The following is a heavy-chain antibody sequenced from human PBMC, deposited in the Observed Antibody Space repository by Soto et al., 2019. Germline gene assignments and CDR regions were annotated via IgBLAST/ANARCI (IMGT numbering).Heavy chain of an antibody. CDR3: AGGYCGYSTCNNWIRNRLEP. V-gene: IGHV1-69*01. Sequence: QVQLVQSGAEVKKPGSSVKVSCKASGVTLSDYPINWVRQAPGQGLEWMGGLLPIFGTTIYAQKFQGRLTITADESTNTAYMELSDLRPEDTAIFYCAGGYCGYSTCNNWIRNRLEPWGQGTLVTVSS. D-gene: IGHD2-21*01. J-gene: IGHJ5*02. CDR2: LLPIFGTT. CDR1: GVTLSDYP.